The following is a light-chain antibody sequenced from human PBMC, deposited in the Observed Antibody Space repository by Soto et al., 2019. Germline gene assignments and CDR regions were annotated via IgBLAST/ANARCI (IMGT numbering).Light chain of an antibody. V-gene: IGKV1-39*01. Sequence: DIQMTQSPSSLSASVGDRVTITCRASQNINTYLNWYQQKPGRAPKLLIYAASYLQSGVPSRFSGTGSGTDFTLTISSLQPEDFATYYCQQRRSSLTFGGGTKVEIK. CDR2: AAS. CDR1: QNINTY. CDR3: QQRRSSLT. J-gene: IGKJ4*01.